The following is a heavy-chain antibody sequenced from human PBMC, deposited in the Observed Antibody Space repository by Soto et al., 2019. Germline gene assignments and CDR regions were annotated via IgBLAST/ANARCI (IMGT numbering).Heavy chain of an antibody. CDR2: ISYDGSSK. V-gene: IGHV3-30*18. Sequence: LRLSCAASGFSFSNYGMHWGRQAPGKGLEWVAVISYDGSSKYHADSVKGRFTISRDNSKNTLHLQMNSLRAEDTAVYYCSKDRRGGRAVLDSWGQGTPVTVSS. CDR1: GFSFSNYG. J-gene: IGHJ4*02. D-gene: IGHD2-8*01. CDR3: SKDRRGGRAVLDS.